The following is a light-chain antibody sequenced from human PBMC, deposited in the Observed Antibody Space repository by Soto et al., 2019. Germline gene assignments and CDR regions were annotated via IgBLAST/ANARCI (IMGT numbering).Light chain of an antibody. CDR2: DVN. Sequence: QAVVTQPPSASGSPGQSVTISCTGTSSDVGGYNYVSWYQQHPGKAPRLMIYDVNKRPSGVPNRFSGSKSGNTASLTVSGLQADDEAEYYCSSYAGSNTLVFGGGTKLTVL. V-gene: IGLV2-8*01. J-gene: IGLJ2*01. CDR3: SSYAGSNTLV. CDR1: SSDVGGYNY.